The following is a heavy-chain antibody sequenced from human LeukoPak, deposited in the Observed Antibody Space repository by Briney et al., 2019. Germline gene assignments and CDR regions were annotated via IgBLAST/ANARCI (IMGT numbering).Heavy chain of an antibody. D-gene: IGHD6-19*01. CDR1: GYSFTSYW. Sequence: GESLKISCQGSGYSFTSYWIVWVRQMPGKGLEWMGMIYPGDSETTYSPSFEGQVSISVDKSISTAYLQWISLKASDTAIYYCASTVAGNYYYMDVWGKGTKVTVSS. J-gene: IGHJ6*03. CDR2: IYPGDSET. CDR3: ASTVAGNYYYMDV. V-gene: IGHV5-51*01.